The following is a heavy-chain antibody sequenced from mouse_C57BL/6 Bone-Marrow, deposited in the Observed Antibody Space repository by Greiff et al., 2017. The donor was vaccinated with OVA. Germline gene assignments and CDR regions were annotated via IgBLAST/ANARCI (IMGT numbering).Heavy chain of an antibody. CDR2: ISSGGSYT. J-gene: IGHJ2*01. Sequence: EVHLVESGGDLVKPGGSLKLSCAASGFTFSSYGLSWVRQTPDQRLEWVATISSGGSYTYYPDSVKGRFTISIDHAKNTLYLQMSSLKSEDTAMYYCARHYYGSSYYWGQGTTLTVSS. V-gene: IGHV5-6*01. CDR3: ARHYYGSSYY. CDR1: GFTFSSYG. D-gene: IGHD1-1*01.